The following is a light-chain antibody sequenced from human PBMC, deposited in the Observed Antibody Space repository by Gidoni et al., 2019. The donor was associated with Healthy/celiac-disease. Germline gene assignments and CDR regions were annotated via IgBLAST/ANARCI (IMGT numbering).Light chain of an antibody. J-gene: IGKJ2*01. CDR1: QSISSY. CDR3: QQSYSTPDT. CDR2: SAS. Sequence: DIQMTQSPSSLSASVGDRVTITCRASQSISSYVNWYQQKPGKAPTLLIYSASSLQSGVPSRFSCSGSGTDVTLTIISLQPEDVATYYCQQSYSTPDTFGQGTKLEIK. V-gene: IGKV1-39*01.